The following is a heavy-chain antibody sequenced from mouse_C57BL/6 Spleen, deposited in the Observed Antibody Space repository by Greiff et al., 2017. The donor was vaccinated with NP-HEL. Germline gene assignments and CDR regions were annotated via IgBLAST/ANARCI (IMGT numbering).Heavy chain of an antibody. CDR2: IDPETGGT. D-gene: IGHD2-12*01. CDR3: TRGGYSPYYFDY. Sequence: VQGVESGAELVRPGASVTLSCKASGYTFTDYEMHWVKQTPVHGLEWIGAIDPETGGTAYNQKFKGKAILTADKSSSTAYMELRSLTSEDSAVYYCTRGGYSPYYFDYWGQGTTLTVSS. J-gene: IGHJ2*01. V-gene: IGHV1-15*01. CDR1: GYTFTDYE.